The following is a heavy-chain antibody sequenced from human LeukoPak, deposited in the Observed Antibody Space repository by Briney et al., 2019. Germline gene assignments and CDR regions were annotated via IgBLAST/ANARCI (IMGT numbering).Heavy chain of an antibody. V-gene: IGHV3-74*01. CDR1: GFTFSSYW. CDR3: AKDNSGWSHWFDP. D-gene: IGHD6-19*01. Sequence: GGSLRLSCAASGFTFSSYWMHWVRQAPGKGLVWVSRINSDGSSTSYADSVKGRFTISRDTSNNTLYLQMNSLRAEDTAVYYCAKDNSGWSHWFDPWGQGTLVTVSS. J-gene: IGHJ5*02. CDR2: INSDGSST.